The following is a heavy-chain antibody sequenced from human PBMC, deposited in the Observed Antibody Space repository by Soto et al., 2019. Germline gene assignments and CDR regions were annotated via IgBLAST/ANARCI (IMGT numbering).Heavy chain of an antibody. D-gene: IGHD3-9*01. Sequence: SETLSLTCTVSGGSISSGGYYWSWIRQHPGKGLEWIGYIYYSGSTYYNPSLKSRVTISVDTSKNQFSLKLSSVTAADTAVYYCARMVHILTGNNWFDPWGQGTRVTVSS. CDR3: ARMVHILTGNNWFDP. CDR2: IYYSGST. J-gene: IGHJ5*02. V-gene: IGHV4-31*03. CDR1: GGSISSGGYY.